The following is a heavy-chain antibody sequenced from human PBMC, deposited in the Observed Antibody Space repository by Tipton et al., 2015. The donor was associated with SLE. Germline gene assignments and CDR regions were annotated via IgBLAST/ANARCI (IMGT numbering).Heavy chain of an antibody. Sequence: GLVKPSETPSLTRAVSGYSISSGYYWAWIRQPPGKGLVWIGNIYHSGNTYYNPSLRSRVTISVDTSKNQFSLKLNSVTAADTAVYYCARGVRIAVVKGWYFDLWGRGTLVTVSS. CDR2: IYHSGNT. V-gene: IGHV4-38-2*01. J-gene: IGHJ2*01. CDR1: GYSISSGYY. D-gene: IGHD6-19*01. CDR3: ARGVRIAVVKGWYFDL.